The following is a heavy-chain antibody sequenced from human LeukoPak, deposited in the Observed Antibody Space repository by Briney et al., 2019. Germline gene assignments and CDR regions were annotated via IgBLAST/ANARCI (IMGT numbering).Heavy chain of an antibody. CDR3: ARNYGDSD. D-gene: IGHD4-17*01. CDR2: IYYSGST. V-gene: IGHV4-59*08. Sequence: PSETPSLTCTVSGGSISTYYWSWIRQPPGKGLEWIGYIYYSGSTNYNPSLKSRVTISVDNSKNQFSLKLNSVTAADTAVYYCARNYGDSDWGQGTLVTVSS. J-gene: IGHJ4*02. CDR1: GGSISTYY.